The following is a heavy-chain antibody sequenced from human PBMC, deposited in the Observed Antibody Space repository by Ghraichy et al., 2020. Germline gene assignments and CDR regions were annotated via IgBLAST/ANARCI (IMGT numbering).Heavy chain of an antibody. D-gene: IGHD4-17*01. CDR1: GFTFSIYG. J-gene: IGHJ4*02. CDR2: ISSDGGRE. V-gene: IGHV3-30*03. CDR3: ARRGQGDYVDVFDY. Sequence: GGSLRLSCAASGFTFSIYGMHWVRQAPGKGLEWVALISSDGGRENYADSVKGRFTISRDNSKNTLYLQMNSLRAADTAVYYCARRGQGDYVDVFDYWGRGTLVTVSS.